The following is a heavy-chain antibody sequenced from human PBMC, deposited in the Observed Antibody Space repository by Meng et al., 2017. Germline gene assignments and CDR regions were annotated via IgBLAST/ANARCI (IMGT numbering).Heavy chain of an antibody. Sequence: GSLKISCKGSGYSFTSYWIGWVRQMPGKGPEWMGIIFPDDSDTRYSPSFQGQVTISADKSINTAYLQWSSLKASDTAIYYWARKGKKNYNIYYLDYRGQGALVTVSS. D-gene: IGHD1-1*01. V-gene: IGHV5-51*01. CDR2: IFPDDSDT. J-gene: IGHJ4*02. CDR1: GYSFTSYW. CDR3: ARKGKKNYNIYYLDY.